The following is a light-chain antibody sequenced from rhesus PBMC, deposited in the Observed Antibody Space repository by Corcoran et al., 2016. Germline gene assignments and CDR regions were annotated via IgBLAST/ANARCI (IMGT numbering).Light chain of an antibody. CDR2: AAS. CDR1: QGISNY. J-gene: IGKJ2*01. Sequence: DIQMTQSPSSLSASVGDTVTITCRASQGISNYLAWYQQKPGKAPRLLIYAASTLQTGVSSRFSGSGTGTVYTLTISSLQPEDVATYYCLQDYATPYSFGQGTKVEIK. V-gene: IGKV1-80*01. CDR3: LQDYATPYS.